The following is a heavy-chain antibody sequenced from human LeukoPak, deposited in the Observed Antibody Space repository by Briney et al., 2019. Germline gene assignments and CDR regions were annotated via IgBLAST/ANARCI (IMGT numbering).Heavy chain of an antibody. Sequence: GESLKISCKGSGYTFTNYWIGWVRQMPGKGLEWMGIIYPGDSDTRYSPSFQGQVTISADKSISTAYLQWSSLKASDTSMYYCARLKDDYIIDSWGQGTLVTVSS. D-gene: IGHD5-24*01. CDR2: IYPGDSDT. J-gene: IGHJ5*01. CDR1: GYTFTNYW. V-gene: IGHV5-51*01. CDR3: ARLKDDYIIDS.